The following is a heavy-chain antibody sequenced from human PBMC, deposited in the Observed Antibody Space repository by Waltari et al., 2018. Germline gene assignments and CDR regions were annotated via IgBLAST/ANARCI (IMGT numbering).Heavy chain of an antibody. D-gene: IGHD6-6*01. V-gene: IGHV1-8*01. CDR2: MNPNSGNT. Sequence: QVQLVQSGAEVKKPGASVQVSCKASGYTFTSSDINWVRQPPGQGLEWMGWMNPNSGNTGYAQKFQGRVTMTRNTSISTAYMELSSLRSEDTAVYYCARGSRYSSSSGRALFDYWGQGTLVTVSS. CDR3: ARGSRYSSSSGRALFDY. J-gene: IGHJ4*02. CDR1: GYTFTSSD.